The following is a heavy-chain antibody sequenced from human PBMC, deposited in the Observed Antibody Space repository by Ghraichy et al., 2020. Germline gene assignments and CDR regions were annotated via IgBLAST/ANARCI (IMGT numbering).Heavy chain of an antibody. CDR1: GFTVSSNY. J-gene: IGHJ6*02. V-gene: IGHV3-53*01. Sequence: GGSLRLSCAASGFTVSSNYMSWVRQAPGKVLEWVSVIYSGGSTYYADSVKGRFTISRDNSKNTLYLQMNSLRAEDTAVYYCARETDGYGMDVWGQGTTVTVAS. CDR2: IYSGGST. CDR3: ARETDGYGMDV.